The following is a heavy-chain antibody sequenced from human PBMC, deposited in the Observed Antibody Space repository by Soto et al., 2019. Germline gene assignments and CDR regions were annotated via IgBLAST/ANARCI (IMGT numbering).Heavy chain of an antibody. D-gene: IGHD6-19*01. CDR2: ISHSGST. CDR3: ARGGLLPDY. J-gene: IGHJ4*02. Sequence: WSWIRQPPGKGLEWIGYISHSGSTYFNPSLKSRVTISVDRSKNQFSLKLSSVTAADTAVYYCARGGLLPDYWGQGTLVTVSS. V-gene: IGHV4-30-2*01.